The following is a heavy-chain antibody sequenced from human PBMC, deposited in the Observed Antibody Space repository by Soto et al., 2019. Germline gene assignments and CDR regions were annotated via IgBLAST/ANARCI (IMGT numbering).Heavy chain of an antibody. J-gene: IGHJ4*02. CDR1: GGSISSGGYY. D-gene: IGHD5-12*01. CDR2: IYYSGST. Sequence: SETLSLTCTVSGGSISSGGYYWSWIRQHPGKGLEWIGYIYYSGSTYYNPSLKSRVTISVDTSKNQFSLKLSSVTAADTAVYYCARTERWLRSQQTYYFDYWGQGTLVTVSS. CDR3: ARTERWLRSQQTYYFDY. V-gene: IGHV4-31*03.